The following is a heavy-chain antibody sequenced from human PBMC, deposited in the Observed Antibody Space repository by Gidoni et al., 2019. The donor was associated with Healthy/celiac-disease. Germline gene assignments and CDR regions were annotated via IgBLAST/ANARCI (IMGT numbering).Heavy chain of an antibody. Sequence: EVQLLESGGGLVKPGGSLRLPCAASGFTFSSYARSWVRQAPGTGLEWVSAISGSGGSTYYADSVKGRFPISRDNSKNTLYLQMNSLRAEDTAVYYCAKDRRVQQLVIYFDYWGQGTLVTVSS. CDR3: AKDRRVQQLVIYFDY. CDR2: ISGSGGST. D-gene: IGHD6-13*01. J-gene: IGHJ4*02. CDR1: GFTFSSYA. V-gene: IGHV3-23*01.